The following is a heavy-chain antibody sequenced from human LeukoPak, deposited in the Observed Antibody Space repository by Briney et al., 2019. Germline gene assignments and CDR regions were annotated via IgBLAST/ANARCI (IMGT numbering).Heavy chain of an antibody. V-gene: IGHV3-23*01. Sequence: RGSLRLSCAASGFTFSSYAMSWVRQAPGKGLEWVSAISGSGGSTYYADSVKGLFTISRDNSKNTLYLQMNSLRAEDTAVYYCAKDRRYYYDSSGYYGEFDYWGQGTLVTVSS. CDR3: AKDRRYYYDSSGYYGEFDY. CDR2: ISGSGGST. D-gene: IGHD3-22*01. J-gene: IGHJ4*02. CDR1: GFTFSSYA.